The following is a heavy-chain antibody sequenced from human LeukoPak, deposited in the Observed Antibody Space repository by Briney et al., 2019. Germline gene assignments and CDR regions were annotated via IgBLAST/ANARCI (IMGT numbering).Heavy chain of an antibody. CDR3: ARDGIWSGYYKQGAFDI. D-gene: IGHD3-3*01. Sequence: GGSLRLSCAASGFTFSSYEMNWVRQAPGKGLEWVSYISSSGSTIYYADSVKGRFTISRDNAKNSLYLQMNSLRAGDTAVYYCARDGIWSGYYKQGAFDIWGQGTMVTVSS. J-gene: IGHJ3*02. CDR2: ISSSGSTI. V-gene: IGHV3-48*03. CDR1: GFTFSSYE.